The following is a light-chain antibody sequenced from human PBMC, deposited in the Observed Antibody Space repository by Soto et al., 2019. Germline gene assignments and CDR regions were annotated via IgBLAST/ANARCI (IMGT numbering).Light chain of an antibody. V-gene: IGKV3-15*01. Sequence: EIVLTQSPATLSVSPGERVTLSCKAGQSVSSSLAWYQQRPGQAPRLLIYGASTRATGIPARFSGSGSGTEFTLSISSLQSEDLAVYYCQQYITMPPDTFGQGTKLEIK. CDR3: QQYITMPPDT. CDR1: QSVSSS. CDR2: GAS. J-gene: IGKJ2*01.